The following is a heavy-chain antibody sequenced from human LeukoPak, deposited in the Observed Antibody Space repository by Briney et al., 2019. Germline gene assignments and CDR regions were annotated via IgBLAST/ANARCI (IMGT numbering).Heavy chain of an antibody. D-gene: IGHD2-2*01. J-gene: IGHJ6*03. CDR2: IYYSGST. CDR1: GGSISSGDYY. V-gene: IGHV4-30-4*08. CDR3: AKDGGYCSSTSCYLYYMDV. Sequence: SETLSLTCTVSGGSISSGDYYWSWIRQPPGKGLEWIGYIYYSGSTYYNPSLKSRVTISVDTSKNQFSLKLSSVTAADTAVYYCAKDGGYCSSTSCYLYYMDVWGKGTTVTVSS.